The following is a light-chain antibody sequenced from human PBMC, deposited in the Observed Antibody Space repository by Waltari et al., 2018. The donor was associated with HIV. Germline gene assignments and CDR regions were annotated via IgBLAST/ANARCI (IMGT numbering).Light chain of an antibody. CDR2: EVS. CDR1: SSDVGRYKY. CDR3: SSYTGSSTLWV. V-gene: IGLV2-14*01. Sequence: QSVLTQPPSVSAAPGQKVTISCPGPSSDVGRYKYVSWYQQHPGKAPKLIVYEVSNRPSGVSNRFSGSKSGNTASLTISGLQAEDEADYYCSSYTGSSTLWVFGGGTKLTVL. J-gene: IGLJ3*02.